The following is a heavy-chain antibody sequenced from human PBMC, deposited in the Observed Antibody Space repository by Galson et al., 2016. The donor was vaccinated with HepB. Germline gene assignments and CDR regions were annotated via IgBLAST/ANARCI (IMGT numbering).Heavy chain of an antibody. CDR3: AKDTAPGHTYGYFDY. CDR2: ISSSGDST. CDR1: GFTFSNYA. J-gene: IGHJ4*02. D-gene: IGHD1-14*01. V-gene: IGHV3-23*01. Sequence: LRLSCAASGFTFSNYAMSWVRQAPGKGLERVSGISSSGDSTYYADSVKSRVAISRDNSKDTLYLEMNSLRDGDTAFYYCAKDTAPGHTYGYFDYWGQGTLVTVSS.